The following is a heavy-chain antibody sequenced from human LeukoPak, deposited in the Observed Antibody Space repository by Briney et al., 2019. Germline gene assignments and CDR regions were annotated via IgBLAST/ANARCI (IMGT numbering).Heavy chain of an antibody. CDR2: INPNSGGT. V-gene: IGHV1-2*02. CDR3: ARDVTIFGVVNPDY. CDR1: GYTFTGYY. J-gene: IGHJ4*02. Sequence: ASVKVSCKASGYTFTGYYMHWVRQAPGQGLEWMGWINPNSGGTNYAQKFQGRVTMTRDTSISTAYMELSRLRSDGTAVYYCARDVTIFGVVNPDYWGQGTLVTVSS. D-gene: IGHD3-3*01.